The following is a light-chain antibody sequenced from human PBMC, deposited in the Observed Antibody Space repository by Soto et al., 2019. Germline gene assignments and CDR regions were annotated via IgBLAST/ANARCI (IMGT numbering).Light chain of an antibody. Sequence: AIRMTQSPFSFSASAGDRVSITCRATQDIGTYLAWYQQIPGKAPKLLIYDASTLQTGVPSRFSGSGSGTDFTLTISYLQSEDFGTYYCQQFYNYPRTFGQGTKVDIK. CDR1: QDIGTY. CDR3: QQFYNYPRT. CDR2: DAS. J-gene: IGKJ1*01. V-gene: IGKV1-8*01.